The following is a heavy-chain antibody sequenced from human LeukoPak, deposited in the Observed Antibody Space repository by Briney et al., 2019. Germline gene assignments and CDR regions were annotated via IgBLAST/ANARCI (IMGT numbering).Heavy chain of an antibody. CDR2: INRSGST. D-gene: IGHD3-10*01. V-gene: IGHV4-34*01. CDR1: GGSFSGYY. Sequence: SETLSLTCAVYGGSFSGYYWSWIRQPPGKGLEWIGEINRSGSTNYNPSLKSRVTISVDTSKNQFSLKLSSVTAADTAVYYCARGGYYYGSGSYYPPPYYFDYWSQGTLVTVSS. J-gene: IGHJ4*02. CDR3: ARGGYYYGSGSYYPPPYYFDY.